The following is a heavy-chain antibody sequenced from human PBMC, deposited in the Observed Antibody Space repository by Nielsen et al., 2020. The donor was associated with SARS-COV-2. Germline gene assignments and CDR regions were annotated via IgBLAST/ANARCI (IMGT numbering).Heavy chain of an antibody. Sequence: SETLSLTCAVYGGSFSGYYWSWIRQPPGKGLEWIGEINHSGSTNYNPSLKSRVTISVDTSKNQFSLKLSSVTAADTAVYYCARWGSCSSTSCYRRKGYYYMDVWGKGTTVTVSS. V-gene: IGHV4-34*01. CDR1: GGSFSGYY. CDR2: INHSGST. D-gene: IGHD2-2*02. CDR3: ARWGSCSSTSCYRRKGYYYMDV. J-gene: IGHJ6*03.